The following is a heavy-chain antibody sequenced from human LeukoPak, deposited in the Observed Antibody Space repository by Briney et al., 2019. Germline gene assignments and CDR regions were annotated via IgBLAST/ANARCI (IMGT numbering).Heavy chain of an antibody. D-gene: IGHD2-15*01. CDR2: ISYSGGT. Sequence: SETLSLTCTVSGGSISSGDYYWNWIRQPPGKGLEWIGYISYSGGTYYNPSLKSRVTISVDTSKNQFSLKVSSVAAADTAVYYCARWVVAVSATFVDYWGQGTLVTVSS. V-gene: IGHV4-30-4*01. CDR1: GGSISSGDYY. CDR3: ARWVVAVSATFVDY. J-gene: IGHJ4*02.